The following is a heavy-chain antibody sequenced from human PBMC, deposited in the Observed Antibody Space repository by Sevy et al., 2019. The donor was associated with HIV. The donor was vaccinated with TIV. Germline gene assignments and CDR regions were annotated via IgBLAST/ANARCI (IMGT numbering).Heavy chain of an antibody. V-gene: IGHV3-15*01. CDR3: TSIFYCSSTSCYTGDYYYYGMDV. J-gene: IGHJ6*02. D-gene: IGHD2-2*02. CDR1: GFTFSNAW. CDR2: IKSKTDGGTT. Sequence: GGSLRLSCAASGFTFSNAWMSWVRQAPGKGLEWVGRIKSKTDGGTTDYAAPVKGRFTISRDDSKNRLYLQMNSLKTEDTAVYYCTSIFYCSSTSCYTGDYYYYGMDVWGQGTTVTVSS.